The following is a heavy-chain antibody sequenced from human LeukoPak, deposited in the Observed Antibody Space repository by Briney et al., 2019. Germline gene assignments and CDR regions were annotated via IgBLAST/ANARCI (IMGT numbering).Heavy chain of an antibody. Sequence: SETLSLTCTVSGGSISSGDYYWSWIRQPPGKGLEWIGYIYYSGSTYYNPSLKSRVSISVDTSKNQLSLKLSSVTAADTAVYYCARRVSAFFYGMDVWGQGTTVTVSS. CDR3: ARRVSAFFYGMDV. V-gene: IGHV4-30-4*02. J-gene: IGHJ6*02. CDR2: IYYSGST. D-gene: IGHD2-21*01. CDR1: GGSISSGDYY.